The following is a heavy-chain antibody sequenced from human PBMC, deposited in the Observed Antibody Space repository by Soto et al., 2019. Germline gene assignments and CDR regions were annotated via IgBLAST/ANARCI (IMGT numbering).Heavy chain of an antibody. CDR1: GYTFTSYG. Sequence: GASVKVSCKASGYTFTSYGISWVRQAPGQGLEWMGWISAYNGNTNYAQKLQGRVTMTTDTSTSTAYMELRSLRSDDTAVYYCARDGRPTYYDFWSGYYPLNYYYYYGMDVWGQGTTVTVSS. CDR3: ARDGRPTYYDFWSGYYPLNYYYYYGMDV. J-gene: IGHJ6*02. V-gene: IGHV1-18*04. D-gene: IGHD3-3*01. CDR2: ISAYNGNT.